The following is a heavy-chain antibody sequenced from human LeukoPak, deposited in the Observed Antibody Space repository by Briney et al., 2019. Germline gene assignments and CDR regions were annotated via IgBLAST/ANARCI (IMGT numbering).Heavy chain of an antibody. CDR3: AKELWEPGIAAAGNPFDY. Sequence: GGSLRLSCAASGFTVSSNYMSWVRQAPGKGLEWVSVIYSGGSTYYADSVKGRFTISRDNSKNTLYLQMNSLRAEDTAVYYCAKELWEPGIAAAGNPFDYWGQGTLVTVSS. J-gene: IGHJ4*02. CDR1: GFTVSSNY. CDR2: IYSGGST. V-gene: IGHV3-66*01. D-gene: IGHD6-13*01.